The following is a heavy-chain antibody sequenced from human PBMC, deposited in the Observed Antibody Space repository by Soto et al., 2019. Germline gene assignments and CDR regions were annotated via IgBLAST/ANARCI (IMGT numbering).Heavy chain of an antibody. CDR1: GFKFRSYG. CDR3: VKDRATIFGVIWKYGMDV. Sequence: EEQLLESGGGLVEPGGSLRLSCVASGFKFRSYGMAWVRQAPGKGLEWVSDINESGGTTNYADSVRGRFAISRDNSRNTLDLLMNSPGPEETAVYYCVKDRATIFGVIWKYGMDVWGQGTTVYVSS. D-gene: IGHD3-3*01. CDR2: INESGGTT. V-gene: IGHV3-23*01. J-gene: IGHJ6*02.